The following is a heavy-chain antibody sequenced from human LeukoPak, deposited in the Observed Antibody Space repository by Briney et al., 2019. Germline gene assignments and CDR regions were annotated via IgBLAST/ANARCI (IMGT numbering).Heavy chain of an antibody. CDR3: AGQYYYGPRAFDI. V-gene: IGHV4-39*01. D-gene: IGHD3-10*01. Sequence: SETLSLTCTVSGGSISSSSYYWGWIRQPPGKGLEWIGSIYYSGSAYYNPSLKSRVTISVDTSKNQFSLKLSSVTAADTAVYYCAGQYYYGPRAFDIWGQGTMVTVSS. CDR1: GGSISSSSYY. J-gene: IGHJ3*02. CDR2: IYYSGSA.